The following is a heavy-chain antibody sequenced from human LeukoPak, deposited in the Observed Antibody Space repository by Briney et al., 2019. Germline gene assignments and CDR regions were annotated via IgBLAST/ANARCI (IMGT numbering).Heavy chain of an antibody. V-gene: IGHV4-34*01. J-gene: IGHJ5*02. CDR2: INHSGST. Sequence: SDTLSLTCAVYGGSFSGYYWSWLRQPPGKGLEWIGEINHSGSTNYNPPLKSRVAISVDTSKNQFSLKLSSVPAADTAVYYCATRSVVVVVAATQDWFDPWGQGTLVTVSS. CDR1: GGSFSGYY. D-gene: IGHD2-15*01. CDR3: ATRSVVVVVAATQDWFDP.